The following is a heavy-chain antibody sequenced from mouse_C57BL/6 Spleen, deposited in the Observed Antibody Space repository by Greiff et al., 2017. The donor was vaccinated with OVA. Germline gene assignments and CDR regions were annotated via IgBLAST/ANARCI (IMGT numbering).Heavy chain of an antibody. CDR1: GYTFTSYW. V-gene: IGHV1-69*01. J-gene: IGHJ2*01. Sequence: QVQLKQPGAELVMPGASVKLSCKASGYTFTSYWMHWVKQRPGQGLEWIGEIDPSDSYTNYNQKFKGKSTLTVDKSSSTAYMQLSSLTSEDSAVYYCAGGGIYDGCPYYFDYWGQGTTLTVSS. CDR3: AGGGIYDGCPYYFDY. D-gene: IGHD2-3*01. CDR2: IDPSDSYT.